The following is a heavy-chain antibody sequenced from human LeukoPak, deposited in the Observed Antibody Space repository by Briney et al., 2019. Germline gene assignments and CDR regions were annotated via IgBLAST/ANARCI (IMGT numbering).Heavy chain of an antibody. J-gene: IGHJ4*02. CDR2: IYSGGST. CDR1: GFSVSSSY. CDR3: AKDRWGQIDY. V-gene: IGHV3-53*01. Sequence: GGSLRLSCAASGFSVSSSYMSWVRQAPGKGLEWVSVIYSGGSTYYTDSVKGRFTISRDNSKNTLYLQMNSLRAEDTAVYYCAKDRWGQIDYWGQGTLVTVSS. D-gene: IGHD2-21*02.